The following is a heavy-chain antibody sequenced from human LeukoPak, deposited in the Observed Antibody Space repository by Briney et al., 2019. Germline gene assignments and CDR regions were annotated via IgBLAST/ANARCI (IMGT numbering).Heavy chain of an antibody. D-gene: IGHD3-22*01. CDR3: AKHDYDSSGYYYLDY. Sequence: GGSLRLSCAAPGFTFSSYAMSWVRQAPGKGLEWVSAISGSGGSTYYADSVKGRFTISRDNSKNTLYLQMSSLRAEDTAVYYCAKHDYDSSGYYYLDYWGRGTLVTVSS. CDR1: GFTFSSYA. CDR2: ISGSGGST. J-gene: IGHJ4*02. V-gene: IGHV3-23*01.